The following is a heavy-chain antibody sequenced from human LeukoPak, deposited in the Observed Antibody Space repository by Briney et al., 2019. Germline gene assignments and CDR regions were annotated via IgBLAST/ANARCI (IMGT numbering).Heavy chain of an antibody. CDR1: GFTFSSYG. D-gene: IGHD2-2*01. Sequence: HAGGSLRLSCAASGFTFSSYGMHWVRQAPGKGLEWVAFIGYDGSNKYYADSVKGRFTISRDNSKNTLYLQMNSLRAEDTAVYYCAKEGDCSSTSCYYRGEYYFDYWGQGTLVTVSS. J-gene: IGHJ4*02. CDR2: IGYDGSNK. CDR3: AKEGDCSSTSCYYRGEYYFDY. V-gene: IGHV3-30*02.